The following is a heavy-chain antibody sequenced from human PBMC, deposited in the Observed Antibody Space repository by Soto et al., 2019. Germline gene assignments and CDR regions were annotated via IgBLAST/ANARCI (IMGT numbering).Heavy chain of an antibody. V-gene: IGHV1-46*01. CDR2: INPNGGST. CDR3: ARDGWFYALRIPFGLDV. Sequence: QVQLVQSGAEVKKPGASVKVSCKASGYTFSNYYIHWVRQAPGQGLEWMGIINPNGGSTTYAQKFQGRVTITRDKSKNTVSMELSSMTSEDTALYYCARDGWFYALRIPFGLDVWGQGTTVTVSS. CDR1: GYTFSNYY. J-gene: IGHJ6*02. D-gene: IGHD3-3*01.